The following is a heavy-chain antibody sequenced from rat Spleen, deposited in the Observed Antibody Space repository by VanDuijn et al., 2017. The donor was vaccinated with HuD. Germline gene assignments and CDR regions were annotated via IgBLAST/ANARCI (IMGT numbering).Heavy chain of an antibody. Sequence: EVQLVESGGGLVQPGNSLKLSCAASGFTFSDYAMAWVRQSPQKGLEWVATIIYDGSRTYYRDSVKGLFTISRDNAKSTLYLQMDRLMTEDTATYYCATHGDWGYWGQGVMVTVSS. CDR1: GFTFSDYA. CDR3: ATHGDWGY. CDR2: IIYDGSRT. V-gene: IGHV5S10*01. J-gene: IGHJ2*01. D-gene: IGHD4-6*01.